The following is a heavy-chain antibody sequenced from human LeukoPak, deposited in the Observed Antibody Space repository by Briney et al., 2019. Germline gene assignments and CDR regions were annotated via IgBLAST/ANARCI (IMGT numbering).Heavy chain of an antibody. CDR2: IYTSGGT. Sequence: PSETLSLTCTVSGGSISSVSYYWSWIRQPAGKGLEWIGRIYTSGGTNYNPSLKSRVTISIDTSKNQFSLKLSSVTAADTAVYYCAKYLRITMVRGVISTANWFDPWGQGTLVTVSS. J-gene: IGHJ5*02. CDR3: AKYLRITMVRGVISTANWFDP. CDR1: GGSISSVSYY. D-gene: IGHD3-10*01. V-gene: IGHV4-61*02.